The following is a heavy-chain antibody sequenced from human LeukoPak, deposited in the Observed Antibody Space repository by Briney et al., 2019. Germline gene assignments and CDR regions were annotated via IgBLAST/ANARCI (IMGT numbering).Heavy chain of an antibody. CDR3: AQLAPHYDILTRSP. CDR2: ISGSGGGT. CDR1: GFTFSSYA. V-gene: IGHV3-23*01. D-gene: IGHD3-9*01. J-gene: IGHJ5*02. Sequence: GGSLRLSCAASGFTFSSYAMSWVRQAPGKGLEWVSAISGSGGGTYYADSVKGRFTISRDNSKNTLYLQMNSLRAEDTAVYYCAQLAPHYDILTRSPWGQGTLVTVSS.